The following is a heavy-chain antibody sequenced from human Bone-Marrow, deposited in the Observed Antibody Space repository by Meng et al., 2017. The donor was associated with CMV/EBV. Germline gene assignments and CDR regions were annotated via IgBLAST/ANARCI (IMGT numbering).Heavy chain of an antibody. D-gene: IGHD2-15*01. CDR1: GFIFSNYW. CDR2: IKQDGSEK. Sequence: GGSLRLSCAASGFIFSNYWMSWVRQAPGKGLEWVANIKQDGSEKHYVDSVKGRFTISRDNAKNSLHLQVNSLRVEDTAVYYCARICVTGRACYHLDHWGQGTLVAVSS. J-gene: IGHJ4*02. CDR3: ARICVTGRACYHLDH. V-gene: IGHV3-7*01.